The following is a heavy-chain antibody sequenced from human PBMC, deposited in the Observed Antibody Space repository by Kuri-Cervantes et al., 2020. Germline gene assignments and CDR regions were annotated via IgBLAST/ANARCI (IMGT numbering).Heavy chain of an antibody. CDR2: ISSSGSSI. CDR3: ARKGGDSSSWYNYYYYGMDV. CDR1: GFKLSDYY. J-gene: IGHJ6*02. D-gene: IGHD6-13*01. V-gene: IGHV3-11*04. Sequence: GGSLRLSCAASGFKLSDYYMSWIRQAPGKGLEWVSYISSSGSSIYAASVKGRFTISRDNAKNSLYLQMNSLRAEDTAVYYCARKGGDSSSWYNYYYYGMDVWGQGTTVTVSS.